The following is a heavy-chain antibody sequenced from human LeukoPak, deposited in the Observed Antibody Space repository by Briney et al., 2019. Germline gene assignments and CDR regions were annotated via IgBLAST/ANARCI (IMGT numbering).Heavy chain of an antibody. V-gene: IGHV4-39*07. J-gene: IGHJ4*02. CDR2: IHYTGST. Sequence: PSETLSLTCTVSGGSIYSSTYYWAWTRQPPGKGLEWIGNIHYTGSTHFNPSLKRRPTISVDTSKNQFSLRLSSVTAADTAVYYCARNFGLRGYSYGSLDYWGQGTLVTVSS. CDR3: ARNFGLRGYSYGSLDY. CDR1: GGSIYSSTYY. D-gene: IGHD5-18*01.